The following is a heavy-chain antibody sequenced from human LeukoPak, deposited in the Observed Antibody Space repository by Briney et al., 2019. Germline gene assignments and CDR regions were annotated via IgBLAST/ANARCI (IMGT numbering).Heavy chain of an antibody. J-gene: IGHJ4*02. CDR2: INHSGST. CDR1: GGSISGYY. V-gene: IGHV4-34*01. CDR3: ARANYFDY. Sequence: PSETLSLTCAVYGGSISGYYWSWIRQPPGKGLEWIGEINHSGSTNYNPSLKSRATISVDTSKNQFSLKVNSVTAADTAVYYCARANYFDYWGQGTLVTVSS.